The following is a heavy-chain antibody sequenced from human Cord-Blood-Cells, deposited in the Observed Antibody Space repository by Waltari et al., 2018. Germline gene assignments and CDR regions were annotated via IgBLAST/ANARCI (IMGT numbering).Heavy chain of an antibody. CDR2: IKQDGSEK. D-gene: IGHD5-12*01. CDR3: ARVQSGWLRIFGAFYYYGMDV. Sequence: EVQRVESGGALVQHGGSLRLFCEACGFTFSSYWMSWVREAPGEGLEWVANIKQDGSEKYYVDSVKGRFTISRDNAKNSLYLQMNSLRAEDTAVYYCARVQSGWLRIFGAFYYYGMDVWGQGTTVTVSS. V-gene: IGHV3-7*01. CDR1: GFTFSSYW. J-gene: IGHJ6*02.